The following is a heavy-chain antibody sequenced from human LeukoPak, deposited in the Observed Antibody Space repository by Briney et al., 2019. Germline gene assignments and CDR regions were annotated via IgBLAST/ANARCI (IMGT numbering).Heavy chain of an antibody. V-gene: IGHV1-2*02. J-gene: IGHJ4*02. CDR3: ARDERYDSSGYPFDY. CDR2: INPNSGDT. D-gene: IGHD3-22*01. CDR1: GGTFSSYA. Sequence: ASVKVSCKASGGTFSSYAISWVRQAPGQGLEWMGWINPNSGDTNYAQNFQGRVTMTRDTSISTAYMELSRLRSDDTAVYYCARDERYDSSGYPFDYWGQGTLVTVSS.